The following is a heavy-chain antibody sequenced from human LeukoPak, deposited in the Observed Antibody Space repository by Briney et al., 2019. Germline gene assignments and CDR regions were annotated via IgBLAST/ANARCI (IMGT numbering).Heavy chain of an antibody. V-gene: IGHV3-23*01. J-gene: IGHJ6*03. CDR1: GFSFSSYA. CDR2: SNDSGGRT. D-gene: IGHD3-9*01. Sequence: GGSLSLSCAAAGFSFSSYAMSWVRQAPGKGLEWVASSNDSGGRTYYADSVKGRFTISRDNSKNTLYLQMNSLRAEDTAVYYCAADILAGYFLDYYYMDVWGKGTTVTISS. CDR3: AADILAGYFLDYYYMDV.